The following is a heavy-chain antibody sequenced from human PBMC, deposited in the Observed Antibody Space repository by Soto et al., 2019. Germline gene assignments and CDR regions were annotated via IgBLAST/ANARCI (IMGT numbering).Heavy chain of an antibody. CDR1: GFTFSSYG. D-gene: IGHD3-3*01. CDR3: ARDRPYYDFWSGYEGNFYY. J-gene: IGHJ4*02. CDR2: RWYDGSNE. Sequence: QVQLVESGGGVVQPGRSLRLSCAASGFTFSSYGMHWVSQAPGKGLEWVAVRWYDGSNEYYADSVKGRFTISRDNSKNTLYLQMNSLRAEDTAVYYCARDRPYYDFWSGYEGNFYYWGQGTLVTVSS. V-gene: IGHV3-33*01.